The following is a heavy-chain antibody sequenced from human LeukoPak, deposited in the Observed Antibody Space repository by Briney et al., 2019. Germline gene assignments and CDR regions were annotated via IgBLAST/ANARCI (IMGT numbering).Heavy chain of an antibody. V-gene: IGHV3-7*03. J-gene: IGHJ4*02. CDR3: ARLLYSDY. CDR1: GFSFGSNW. D-gene: IGHD2-21*01. Sequence: GGSLRLSCVASGFSFGSNWMSWVRQAPGKGLEWVANIKQDGSEKNYVDSVKGRFTISRDNAKNSLYLQMNSLRAEDTAVYYCARLLYSDYWGQGTLVTVSS. CDR2: IKQDGSEK.